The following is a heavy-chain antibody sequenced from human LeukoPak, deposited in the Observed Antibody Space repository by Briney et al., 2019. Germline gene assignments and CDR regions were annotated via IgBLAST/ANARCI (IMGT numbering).Heavy chain of an antibody. CDR2: MYYIGST. J-gene: IGHJ4*02. CDR1: DGSVSGGSHY. D-gene: IGHD3-10*01. V-gene: IGHV4-61*01. CDR3: ARDYYGSGTHLY. Sequence: SETLSLTCTVSDGSVSGGSHYWSWIRQPPGQGLEWIGYMYYIGSTNYNPSLKSRVTISIDTSKSQFSLGLSSVTAADTAVYYCARDYYGSGTHLYWGQGTLVTVSS.